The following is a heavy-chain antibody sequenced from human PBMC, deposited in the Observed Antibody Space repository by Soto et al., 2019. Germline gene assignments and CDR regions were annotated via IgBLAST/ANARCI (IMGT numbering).Heavy chain of an antibody. J-gene: IGHJ6*03. CDR3: VRESGGTTATLDYYYFYMDV. V-gene: IGHV1-2*04. CDR1: GYSFSAYY. Sequence: QVQLVQSGAEVKKPGASVRVSCKASGYSFSAYYIHWMRQAPGQGLEWMGWINPNSGGTKFAQKFQVWVTMTRDTSISTAYMELSRLKSDDTAVYFCVRESGGTTATLDYYYFYMDVWGKGTTVTVSS. D-gene: IGHD4-17*01. CDR2: INPNSGGT.